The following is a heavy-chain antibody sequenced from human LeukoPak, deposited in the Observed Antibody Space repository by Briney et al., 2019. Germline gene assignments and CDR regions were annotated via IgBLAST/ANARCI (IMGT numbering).Heavy chain of an antibody. CDR3: ARLVGVTDYFDY. Sequence: SETLSLTCTVSGGSISSSNYYWGWIRQSPGKGLEWIGSISYSGRTHYNPPLKSRVSISVDTSNNHFSLKLASVTAADTSVFYCARLVGVTDYFDYWGQGTLVTVSS. V-gene: IGHV4-39*02. J-gene: IGHJ4*02. CDR2: ISYSGRT. CDR1: GGSISSSNYY. D-gene: IGHD1-26*01.